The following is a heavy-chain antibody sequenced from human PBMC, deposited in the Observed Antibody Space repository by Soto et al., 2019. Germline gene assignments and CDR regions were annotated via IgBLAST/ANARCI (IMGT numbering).Heavy chain of an antibody. D-gene: IGHD3-10*01. CDR1: GFSLSTSGVG. V-gene: IGHV2-5*02. Sequence: QITLKESGPTLVKPTQTLTLTCTFSGFSLSTSGVGVGWIRQPPGKALECLALIYWDDDKLYSPSLKSRLTITKDTPKNQVVLTMTNMDPLDTATYHCALGITMVRGVIITPFHSWGQGTLVTVSS. CDR2: IYWDDDK. CDR3: ALGITMVRGVIITPFHS. J-gene: IGHJ4*02.